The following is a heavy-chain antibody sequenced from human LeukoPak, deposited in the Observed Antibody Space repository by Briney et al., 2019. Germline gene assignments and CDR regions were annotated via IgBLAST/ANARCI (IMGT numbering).Heavy chain of an antibody. D-gene: IGHD3-10*01. CDR3: ARGFLDGLDV. CDR1: GGSISSYY. CDR2: IYTSGST. V-gene: IGHV4-4*07. Sequence: SETLSLTCTASGGSISSYYWSWIRQPAGKGLEWIGRIYTSGSTNYNPSLQSRVTMTVDTSKNQFSLKLSSVTAADAAVYYCARGFLDGLDVWGQGTTVIVSS. J-gene: IGHJ6*02.